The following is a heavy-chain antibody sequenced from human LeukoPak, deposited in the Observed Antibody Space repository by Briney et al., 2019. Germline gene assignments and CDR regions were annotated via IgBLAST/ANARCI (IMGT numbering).Heavy chain of an antibody. D-gene: IGHD4-17*01. V-gene: IGHV1-18*01. Sequence: ASLKVSCKASGYTFTTYGITWVRQAPGQGLEWVGWISAYNGNTNYAQKLQGRVTITTDTSTSTAYMELRSLRSDDTAMYYCAREGYADYGWFDPWGQGTLVTVSS. J-gene: IGHJ5*02. CDR1: GYTFTTYG. CDR2: ISAYNGNT. CDR3: AREGYADYGWFDP.